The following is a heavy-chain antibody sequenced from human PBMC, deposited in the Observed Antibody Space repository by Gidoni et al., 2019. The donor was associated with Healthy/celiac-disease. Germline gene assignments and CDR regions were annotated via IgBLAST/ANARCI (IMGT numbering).Heavy chain of an antibody. CDR2: ISSSGSTI. CDR3: ARDWGWGYYDSSQGY. V-gene: IGHV3-11*01. CDR1: GFTFRDYY. J-gene: IGHJ4*02. Sequence: QVQLVESGGGLVKPGGSLRLSCAASGFTFRDYYMVWIRQAPGKGLECVSYISSSGSTIYYADSVKGRVTISRDNAKNSLYLQMNSLRAEDTAVYYCARDWGWGYYDSSQGYWGQGTLVTVAA. D-gene: IGHD3-22*01.